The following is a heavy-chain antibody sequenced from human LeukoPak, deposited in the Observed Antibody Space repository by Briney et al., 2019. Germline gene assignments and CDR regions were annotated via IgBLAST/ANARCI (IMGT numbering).Heavy chain of an antibody. CDR2: IKSKTDGGTS. V-gene: IGHV3-15*01. CDR1: GFTFSNAW. CDR3: AHRDTTMVRVDY. Sequence: GGSLRLSCAASGFTFSNAWMSWVRQAPGKGLEWVGRIKSKTDGGTSDYAAPVKGRFTISRDDSKNTLYLQMNSLKTEDTAVYYCAHRDTTMVRVDYWGQGTLVTVSS. J-gene: IGHJ4*02. D-gene: IGHD5-18*01.